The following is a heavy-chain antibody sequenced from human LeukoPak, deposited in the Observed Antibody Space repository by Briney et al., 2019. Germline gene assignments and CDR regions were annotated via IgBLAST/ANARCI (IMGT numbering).Heavy chain of an antibody. D-gene: IGHD2-2*02. Sequence: PGGSLRLSCAASGFTVSSNYMSWVRQAPGKGLEWVSAIYSGGSTYYADSVKGRFTISRDNSKNTLYLQMNSLRAEDTAVYYCARVRGLGYCSSTSCYTAHPIDYWGQGTLVTVSS. V-gene: IGHV3-53*01. CDR3: ARVRGLGYCSSTSCYTAHPIDY. J-gene: IGHJ4*02. CDR2: IYSGGST. CDR1: GFTVSSNY.